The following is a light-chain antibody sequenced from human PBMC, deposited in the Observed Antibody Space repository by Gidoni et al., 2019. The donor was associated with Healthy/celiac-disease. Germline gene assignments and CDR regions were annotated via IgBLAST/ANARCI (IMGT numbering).Light chain of an antibody. CDR3: QQSYSTPLT. CDR2: AES. V-gene: IGKV1-39*01. J-gene: IGKJ3*01. Sequence: IQMTQSPSSLSASVGDRVNITCRASQSISSYLNCYQQKPGKAPKLLIYAESSLQSGVPSRFSGSGSGTDFTLTISSMQPEDFATYYCQQSYSTPLTFXPXTKVDIK. CDR1: QSISSY.